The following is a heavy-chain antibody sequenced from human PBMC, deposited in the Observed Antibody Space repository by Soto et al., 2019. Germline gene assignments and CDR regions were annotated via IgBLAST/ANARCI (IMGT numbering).Heavy chain of an antibody. CDR2: FDPEDGET. V-gene: IGHV1-24*01. D-gene: IGHD3-22*01. CDR3: ATKVVITSSLDY. Sequence: ASVKVSCKVSGYTLTELSMHWVRQAPGKGLEWMGGFDPEDGETIYAQKFQGRVTMTEDTSTDTAYMELSSLRSEDTAVYYCATKVVITSSLDYWGQGTLVTVSS. CDR1: GYTLTELS. J-gene: IGHJ4*02.